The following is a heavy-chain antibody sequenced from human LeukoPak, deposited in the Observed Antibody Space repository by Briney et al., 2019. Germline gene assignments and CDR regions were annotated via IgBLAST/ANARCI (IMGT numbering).Heavy chain of an antibody. D-gene: IGHD2-8*02. CDR3: ARVGQYCTGISCFDY. Sequence: ASVKVSCKASGYTFTNYGIGWVRQAPGKGLEWMGWISAYNGNTDYAQKIQGRVTMIADTSTSTAYMELRSLTSDDTAVYYCARVGQYCTGISCFDYWSQATLVTVSS. CDR2: ISAYNGNT. CDR1: GYTFTNYG. V-gene: IGHV1-18*01. J-gene: IGHJ4*02.